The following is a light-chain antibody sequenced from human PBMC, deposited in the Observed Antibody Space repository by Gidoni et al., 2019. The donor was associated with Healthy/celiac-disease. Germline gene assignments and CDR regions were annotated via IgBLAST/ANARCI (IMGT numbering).Light chain of an antibody. V-gene: IGKV4-1*01. CDR3: QQYYSTPPYT. Sequence: DIVMTQSPDSLAVSLGERATINCKYSQSVLYSSNNKNYLAWYQQKPGQPPKLLIYWASTRESGVPDRFSGSGSGTDFTLTICSLQAEDVAVYYCQQYYSTPPYTFGQGTKLEIK. CDR2: WAS. CDR1: QSVLYSSNNKNY. J-gene: IGKJ2*01.